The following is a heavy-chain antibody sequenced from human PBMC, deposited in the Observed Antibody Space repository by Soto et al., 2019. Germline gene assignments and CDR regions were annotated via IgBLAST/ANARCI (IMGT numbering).Heavy chain of an antibody. CDR3: ARDMDCSSTSCYFASHYYYYYGMDV. J-gene: IGHJ6*02. CDR2: IYYSGST. Sequence: SETLSLTCTVSGGSISSYYWSWIRQPPGKGLEWIGYIYYSGSTNYNPSLKSRVTISVDTSKNQFSLKLSSVTAADTAVYYCARDMDCSSTSCYFASHYYYYYGMDVWGQGTTVTVSS. V-gene: IGHV4-59*01. D-gene: IGHD2-2*01. CDR1: GGSISSYY.